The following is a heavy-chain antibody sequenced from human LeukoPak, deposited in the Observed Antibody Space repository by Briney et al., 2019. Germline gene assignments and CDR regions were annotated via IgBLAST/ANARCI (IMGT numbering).Heavy chain of an antibody. CDR2: ISYDGGNK. J-gene: IGHJ4*02. D-gene: IGHD1-1*01. CDR1: GFSFSAYG. CDR3: AKAAVYSVNWMPFDD. V-gene: IGHV3-30*18. Sequence: GGSLRLSCGTSGFSFSAYGMHWVRQAPGKGLEWVAVISYDGGNKFYADSVKGRFTISRDNSKNTMSLQMNSLRAEDTAVYYCAKAAVYSVNWMPFDDWGQGTLVTVSS.